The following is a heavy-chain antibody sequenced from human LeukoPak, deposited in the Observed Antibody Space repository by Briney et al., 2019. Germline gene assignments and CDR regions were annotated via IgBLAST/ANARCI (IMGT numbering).Heavy chain of an antibody. CDR3: ARATSRGYSGYEGNWFDP. D-gene: IGHD5-12*01. Sequence: SXKVSCXASGGTFSSYAISWVRQAPGQGLEWMGRIIPIFGTANYAQKFQGRVTITTDESTSTAYMELSSLRSEDTAVYYCARATSRGYSGYEGNWFDPWGQGTLVTVSS. V-gene: IGHV1-69*05. CDR2: IIPIFGTA. CDR1: GGTFSSYA. J-gene: IGHJ5*02.